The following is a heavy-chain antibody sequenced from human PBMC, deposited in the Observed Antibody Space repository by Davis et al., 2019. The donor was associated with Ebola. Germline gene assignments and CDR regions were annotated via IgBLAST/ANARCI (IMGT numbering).Heavy chain of an antibody. Sequence: PGGSLRLSCIASGFKFDDHAMNWVRQSPGRGLEWVSGISWDSGTVLYAESVEGRFTISRDNAGNSLYLEMNSLRPEDTALYYCAKDVYADIGHGLEAWGQGTAVIVSS. V-gene: IGHV3-9*01. CDR2: ISWDSGTV. J-gene: IGHJ6*02. CDR3: AKDVYADIGHGLEA. D-gene: IGHD3-16*01. CDR1: GFKFDDHA.